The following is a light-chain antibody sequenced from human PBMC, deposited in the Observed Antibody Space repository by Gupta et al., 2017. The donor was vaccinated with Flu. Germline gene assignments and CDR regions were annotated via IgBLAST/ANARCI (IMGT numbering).Light chain of an antibody. CDR1: QSALYSSDNKNY. Sequence: SCKSSQSALYSSDNKNYLAWYQQKPGQPPKLLIYWASTRESGVLDRFSGSGSGTGFTLTISRLQAEDVAVYYCHQYFDTPQTFGQGTKVEIQ. J-gene: IGKJ1*01. V-gene: IGKV4-1*01. CDR2: WAS. CDR3: HQYFDTPQT.